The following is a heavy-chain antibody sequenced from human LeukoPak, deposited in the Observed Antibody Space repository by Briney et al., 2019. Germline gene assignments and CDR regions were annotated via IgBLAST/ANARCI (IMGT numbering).Heavy chain of an antibody. CDR2: ISAYNGNT. D-gene: IGHD6-19*01. CDR3: ARDHSSGWYFSDYYYYGMDV. Sequence: EASVKVSCKASGYTFTSYGISWVRQAPGQGLEWMGWISAYNGNTNYAQKLQGRVTMTTDTSTSTAYMELRSLRSDDTAVYYCARDHSSGWYFSDYYYYGMDVWGQGTTVTVSS. CDR1: GYTFTSYG. V-gene: IGHV1-18*01. J-gene: IGHJ6*02.